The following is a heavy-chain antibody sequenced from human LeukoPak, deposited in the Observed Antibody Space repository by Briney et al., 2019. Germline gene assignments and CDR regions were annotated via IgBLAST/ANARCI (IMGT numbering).Heavy chain of an antibody. J-gene: IGHJ4*02. CDR3: ARGGYSSGWYHGY. CDR1: GASVSSGNYY. Sequence: PSETLSLTCAVSGASVSSGNYYWTWIRQPPGKGLEWIGYIYQSGSTSYNPSLKSRVTISVDTSKNQFSLKLSSVTAADTAVYYCARGGYSSGWYHGYWGQGTLVTVSS. CDR2: IYQSGST. V-gene: IGHV4-30-2*01. D-gene: IGHD6-19*01.